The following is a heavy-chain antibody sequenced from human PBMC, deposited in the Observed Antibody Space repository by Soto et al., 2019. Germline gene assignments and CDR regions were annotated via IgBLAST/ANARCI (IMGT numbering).Heavy chain of an antibody. J-gene: IGHJ4*02. Sequence: SETLSLTRAVYGGSFSGYYWSWIRQPPWKGLEWIGEINHSGSTNYNPSLKSRVTISVDTSKNQFSLKLSSVTAADTAVYYCARGEDIVVVPATRRPTEYYFDYWGQGTLVT. CDR2: INHSGST. V-gene: IGHV4-34*01. CDR1: GGSFSGYY. CDR3: ARGEDIVVVPATRRPTEYYFDY. D-gene: IGHD2-2*01.